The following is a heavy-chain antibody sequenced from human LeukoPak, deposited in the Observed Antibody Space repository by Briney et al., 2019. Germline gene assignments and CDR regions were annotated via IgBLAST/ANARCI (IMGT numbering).Heavy chain of an antibody. Sequence: TSETLSLTCTVSGGSISSYYWSWIRQPPGKGLEWIGYIYYSGSTNYNPSLKSRVTISVDTSKNQFSLKLRSVTAADTAVYYCARGKYSSGWYLDYWGQGILVTVPS. CDR3: ARGKYSSGWYLDY. J-gene: IGHJ4*02. CDR2: IYYSGST. CDR1: GGSISSYY. D-gene: IGHD6-19*01. V-gene: IGHV4-59*01.